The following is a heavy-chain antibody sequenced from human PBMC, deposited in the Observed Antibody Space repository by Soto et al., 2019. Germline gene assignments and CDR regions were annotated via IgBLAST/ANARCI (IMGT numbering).Heavy chain of an antibody. CDR3: ATEPRYSGYLEFDY. CDR1: GYTLTELS. D-gene: IGHD5-12*01. Sequence: ASVKVSXKVSGYTLTELSMHWVRQAPGKGLEWMGGFDPEDGETIYAQKFQGRVTMTEDTSTDTAYMELSSLRSEDTAVYYCATEPRYSGYLEFDYWGQGTLVTVSS. V-gene: IGHV1-24*01. CDR2: FDPEDGET. J-gene: IGHJ4*02.